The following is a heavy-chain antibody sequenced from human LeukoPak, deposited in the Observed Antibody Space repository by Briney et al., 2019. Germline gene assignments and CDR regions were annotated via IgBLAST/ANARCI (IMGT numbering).Heavy chain of an antibody. J-gene: IGHJ4*02. Sequence: PGGSLRFSCAASGFTFSSYSMNWVRQAPGKGLEWVSSISSSSSYIYYADSVKGRFTISRDNAKNSLYLQMNSLRAEDTAVYYCARVGSSGWYYFDYWGQGTLVTVSS. D-gene: IGHD6-19*01. CDR1: GFTFSSYS. V-gene: IGHV3-21*01. CDR2: ISSSSSYI. CDR3: ARVGSSGWYYFDY.